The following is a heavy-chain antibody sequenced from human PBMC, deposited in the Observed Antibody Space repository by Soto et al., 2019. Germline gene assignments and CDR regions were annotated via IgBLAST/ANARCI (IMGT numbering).Heavy chain of an antibody. J-gene: IGHJ4*02. CDR3: ARDLRYDYVWGSYRPHHFDY. CDR2: ISAYNGNT. V-gene: IGHV1-18*01. CDR1: GYTFTSYG. D-gene: IGHD3-16*02. Sequence: QVQLVQSGAEVKKPGASVKVSCKASGYTFTSYGISWVRQAPGQGLEWMGWISAYNGNTNYAQKLQGRVTMTTDTSTSTAYMELRSLRSDDTDVYYCARDLRYDYVWGSYRPHHFDYWGQGTLVTVSS.